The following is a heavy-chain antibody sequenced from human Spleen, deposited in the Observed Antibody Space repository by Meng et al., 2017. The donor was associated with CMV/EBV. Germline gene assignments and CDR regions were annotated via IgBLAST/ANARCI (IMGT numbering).Heavy chain of an antibody. CDR3: VTDPPLTGGRWFDS. CDR1: GIIFSNAW. CDR2: IKSNVNGGTI. Sequence: GIIFSNAWMTWVRRAPGKGLEWIGRIKSNVNGGTIDYAGPWKDRFIISRDDSKDTLYLQINSLKTEDTGVYFCVTDPPLTGGRWFDSWGQGTLVTVSS. J-gene: IGHJ5*01. V-gene: IGHV3-15*01. D-gene: IGHD3-16*01.